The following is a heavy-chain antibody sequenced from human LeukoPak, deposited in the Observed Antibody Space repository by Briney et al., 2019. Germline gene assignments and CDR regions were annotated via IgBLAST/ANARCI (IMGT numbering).Heavy chain of an antibody. J-gene: IGHJ4*02. CDR3: ATEGGSLEKINY. CDR2: IKSDGSTT. CDR1: GFTFSTYW. V-gene: IGHV3-74*01. Sequence: PGGSLGLSCAASGFTFSTYWMYWVRQAPGKGLVWVSRIKSDGSTTRYADSVKGRFTISRDNAKNTLYLQMNSLRAEDTAVYYCATEGGSLEKINYWGQGTLVTVSS. D-gene: IGHD5-24*01.